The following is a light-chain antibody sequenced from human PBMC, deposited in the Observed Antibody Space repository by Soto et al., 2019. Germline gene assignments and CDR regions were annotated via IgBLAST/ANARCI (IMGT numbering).Light chain of an antibody. Sequence: DIQMTQSPSSLSASVGDRVTITCRASQNIWSYLNWYQQKLGKAPQLLIYATSSLQTGVPSRFSASGSGTDFSLVISDLQPEDSATYYCQQGYSSRWTSGRGTKVDIK. J-gene: IGKJ1*01. CDR1: QNIWSY. CDR3: QQGYSSRWT. CDR2: ATS. V-gene: IGKV1-39*01.